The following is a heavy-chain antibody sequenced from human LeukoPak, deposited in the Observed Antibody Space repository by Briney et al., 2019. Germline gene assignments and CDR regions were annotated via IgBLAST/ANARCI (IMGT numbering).Heavy chain of an antibody. CDR1: GFTFSSYG. D-gene: IGHD5-12*01. Sequence: GGSLRLSCAASGFTFSSYGMHWVRQAPGKGLEWVAVISYDGSNKYYADSVKGRFTISRDNSKNTLYLQMNSLRAEDTAVYYCAKDRGYVDIVATGSLHYWGQGTLVTVTS. V-gene: IGHV3-30*18. CDR2: ISYDGSNK. CDR3: AKDRGYVDIVATGSLHY. J-gene: IGHJ4*02.